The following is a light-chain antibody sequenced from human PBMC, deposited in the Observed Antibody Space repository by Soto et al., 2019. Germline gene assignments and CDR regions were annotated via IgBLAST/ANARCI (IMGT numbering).Light chain of an antibody. J-gene: IGKJ5*01. V-gene: IGKV1-9*01. CDR2: AAS. Sequence: DIQWTQSPSVLSASVGDRVTITCRASQGSSTSLGWYQQKPGKAPNLLIYAASTLQDGVPSRFSGSGSGTEFTLTISSLQPEDFATYYCQPLKSYPITFGQGTRLEIK. CDR3: QPLKSYPIT. CDR1: QGSSTS.